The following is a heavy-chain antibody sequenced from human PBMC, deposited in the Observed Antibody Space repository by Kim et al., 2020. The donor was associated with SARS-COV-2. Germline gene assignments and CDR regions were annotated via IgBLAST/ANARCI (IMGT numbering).Heavy chain of an antibody. CDR3: ASPSLVERGDAFDI. D-gene: IGHD1-1*01. Sequence: NPALTSRVTISVDTSKNQFSLKLSSVTAADTAVYYCASPSLVERGDAFDIWGQGTMVTVSS. V-gene: IGHV4-31*02. J-gene: IGHJ3*02.